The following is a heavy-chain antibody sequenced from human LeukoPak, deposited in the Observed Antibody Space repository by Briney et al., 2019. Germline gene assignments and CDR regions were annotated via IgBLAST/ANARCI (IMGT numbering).Heavy chain of an antibody. V-gene: IGHV3-74*01. CDR3: ARANSGFYFDY. Sequence: GGSLRLSCVASGFTFSGDWMHWVRHAPGKGLVWVSRINSDGTTTTYADSVKGRFTISRDNARNTLYLQMNSLRAEDTAVYYCARANSGFYFDYWGQGTLVTVSS. CDR2: INSDGTTT. CDR1: GFTFSGDW. J-gene: IGHJ4*02. D-gene: IGHD6-19*01.